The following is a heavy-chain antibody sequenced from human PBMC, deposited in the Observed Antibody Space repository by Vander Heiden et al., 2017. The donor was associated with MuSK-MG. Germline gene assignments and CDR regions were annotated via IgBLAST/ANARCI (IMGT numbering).Heavy chain of an antibody. CDR1: GGSINSYY. Sequence: QVQLQESGPGLVKPSETLSLTCTVSGGSINSYYWSWIRQPPGKGLEWIGYIYYSGSTNYNPSLKGRVTISVDMSKIQCSLNMSFVTAADTAVYYCARGPTGYYMDVWGKGTTVTVSS. J-gene: IGHJ6*03. CDR2: IYYSGST. V-gene: IGHV4-59*01. D-gene: IGHD3-10*01. CDR3: ARGPTGYYMDV.